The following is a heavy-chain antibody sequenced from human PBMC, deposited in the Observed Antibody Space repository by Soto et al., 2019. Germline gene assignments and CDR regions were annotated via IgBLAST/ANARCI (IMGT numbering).Heavy chain of an antibody. D-gene: IGHD6-6*01. Sequence: PGGSLRLSCAASGFTFSSYAMHWVRQAPGKGLEWVAVISYDGSNKYYADSVKGRFTISRDNSKNTLYLQMNSLRAEDTAVYYCARGGAARPTQAMPSQSGMDVWGQGPTVTVSS. CDR2: ISYDGSNK. CDR1: GFTFSSYA. J-gene: IGHJ6*02. V-gene: IGHV3-30-3*01. CDR3: ARGGAARPTQAMPSQSGMDV.